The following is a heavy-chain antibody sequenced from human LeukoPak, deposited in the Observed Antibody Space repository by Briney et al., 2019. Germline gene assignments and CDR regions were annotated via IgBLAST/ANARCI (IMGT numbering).Heavy chain of an antibody. D-gene: IGHD2-2*01. V-gene: IGHV3-23*03. CDR3: ATDGGSSRSYFDY. CDR2: IYSGGST. J-gene: IGHJ4*02. CDR1: GFTFSSYA. Sequence: GGSLRLSCAASGFTFSSYAMSWVRQAPGKGLEWVSVIYSGGSTYYADSVKGRFTISRDNSKNTLYLQMNSLRAEDTAVYYCATDGGSSRSYFDYWGQGTLATVSS.